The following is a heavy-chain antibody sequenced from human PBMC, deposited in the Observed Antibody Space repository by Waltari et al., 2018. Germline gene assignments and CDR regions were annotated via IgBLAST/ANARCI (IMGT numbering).Heavy chain of an antibody. CDR1: GFTFNNYA. D-gene: IGHD3-22*01. J-gene: IGHJ4*02. CDR3: AKGYFYDTSTTFDY. CDR2: ISGSGGGT. Sequence: EVQLLESGGGLVQSGGSLRLSCAASGFTFNNYAMRWVRQAPGKGLEWVSTISGSGGGTYPADSVKGRFTISRDNSKNTLYLQMNSLRPEDTAVYYCAKGYFYDTSTTFDYWGQGTLVTVSS. V-gene: IGHV3-23*01.